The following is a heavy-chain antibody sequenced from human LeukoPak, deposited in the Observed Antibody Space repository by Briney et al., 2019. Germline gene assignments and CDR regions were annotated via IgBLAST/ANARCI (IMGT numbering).Heavy chain of an antibody. J-gene: IGHJ4*02. CDR2: IYYSGST. V-gene: IGHV4-39*07. Sequence: SETLSLTCTASGGSISSSSYYWGWIRQPRGKGLEWIGSIYYSGSTYYNPSLKSRVTISVDTSKNQFSLKLSSVTAADTAVYYCAREVRWGGLGYWGQGTLVTVSS. CDR3: AREVRWGGLGY. CDR1: GGSISSSSYY. D-gene: IGHD3-16*01.